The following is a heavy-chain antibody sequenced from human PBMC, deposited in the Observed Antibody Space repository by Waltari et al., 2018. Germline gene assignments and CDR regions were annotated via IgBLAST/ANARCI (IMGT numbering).Heavy chain of an antibody. CDR3: AKDISGTGTTGWYFDL. V-gene: IGHV3-9*01. Sequence: EVQLVESGGGLVQPGRSLRLSCAASGFTFDDYAMHWVRQAPGKGMEWVSGISWYSGSIGVSDFVKGRLTISRDNAKNSLYLQMNSLRAEDTALYYCAKDISGTGTTGWYFDLWGRGTLVTVSS. D-gene: IGHD1-7*01. J-gene: IGHJ2*01. CDR2: ISWYSGSI. CDR1: GFTFDDYA.